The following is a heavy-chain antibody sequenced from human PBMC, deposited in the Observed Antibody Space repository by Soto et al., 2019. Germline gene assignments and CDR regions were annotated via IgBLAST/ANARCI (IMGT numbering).Heavy chain of an antibody. Sequence: GGSLRLSCTASGFTFGDYALSWVRQAPGKGLEWVGFIRSNSFGGTTEYAASVNGRFTISRDDSKSIAYLQMNSLKIEDTALYYCSRGVSYCGGDCYPRYWGQGNLVTVSS. CDR3: SRGVSYCGGDCYPRY. D-gene: IGHD2-21*02. CDR1: GFTFGDYA. CDR2: IRSNSFGGTT. V-gene: IGHV3-49*04. J-gene: IGHJ4*02.